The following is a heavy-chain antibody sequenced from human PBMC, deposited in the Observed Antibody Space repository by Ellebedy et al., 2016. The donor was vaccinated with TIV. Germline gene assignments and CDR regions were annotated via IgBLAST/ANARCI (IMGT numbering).Heavy chain of an antibody. D-gene: IGHD1-26*01. V-gene: IGHV3-7*01. CDR3: VRDKIVGATIFDY. Sequence: GESLKISCAASGFTFSNYWMHWVRQAPGRGLEWVANIKQDESEKYYVDSVKGRFTISRDNAKNSLYLQMNSLRAEDTAVYYCVRDKIVGATIFDYWGQGTLVTVSS. CDR1: GFTFSNYW. CDR2: IKQDESEK. J-gene: IGHJ4*02.